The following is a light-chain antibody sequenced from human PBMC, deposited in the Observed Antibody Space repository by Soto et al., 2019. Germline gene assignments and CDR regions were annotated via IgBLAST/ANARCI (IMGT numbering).Light chain of an antibody. CDR3: AAWDDSLNEWV. V-gene: IGLV1-44*01. CDR2: SNS. CDR1: SSNIGSNP. J-gene: IGLJ3*02. Sequence: QSVLTQPPSASGTPGQRVTISCSGSSSNIGSNPVNWYQQLPGTAPKLLIYSNSQRPSGVPDRFSGSKSGTSASLAISGLRSADEADYYCAAWDDSLNEWVFGGGTKVTVL.